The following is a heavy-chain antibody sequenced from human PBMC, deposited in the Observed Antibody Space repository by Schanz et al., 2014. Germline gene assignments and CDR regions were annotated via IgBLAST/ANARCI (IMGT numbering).Heavy chain of an antibody. CDR1: GYTFTRYF. D-gene: IGHD1-26*01. V-gene: IGHV1-46*01. CDR3: ARDRDQWDGNYLDY. J-gene: IGHJ4*02. Sequence: QVQLVQSGAEVKKPGASVKVSCKASGYTFTRYFMHWVRQAPGQGLEWMGIINPSGDSTSYPQKFQGRVTMTRDTSTSTVYMELRSLTSDDSAVYYCARDRDQWDGNYLDYWGQGTLVTVSS. CDR2: INPSGDST.